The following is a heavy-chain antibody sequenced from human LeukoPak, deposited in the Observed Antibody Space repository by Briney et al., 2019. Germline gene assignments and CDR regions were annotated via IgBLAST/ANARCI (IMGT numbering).Heavy chain of an antibody. V-gene: IGHV1-69*05. CDR3: ARSPTTVTTPSGYYYYYMDV. J-gene: IGHJ6*03. CDR2: IIPIFGTA. D-gene: IGHD4-17*01. Sequence: SVKVSCKASGGTFSSYAISWVRQAPGQGLEWMGGIIPIFGTANYAQKFQGRVTITTDESTSTAYMELSSLRSGDTAVYYCARSPTTVTTPSGYYYYYMDVWGKGTTVTVSS. CDR1: GGTFSSYA.